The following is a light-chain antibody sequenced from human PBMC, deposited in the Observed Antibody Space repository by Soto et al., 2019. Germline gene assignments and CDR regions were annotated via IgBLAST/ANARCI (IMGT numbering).Light chain of an antibody. Sequence: QSVLTQPPSASGTPGQRVTISCSGSSSNIESNYVYWYQQLPGTAPKLLIYRNNQRPSGVPDRFSGSKSGTSASLVISGLRSEDEADYYCAAWDDSLSGPVFGTGTKVSVL. V-gene: IGLV1-47*01. CDR1: SSNIESNY. CDR2: RNN. J-gene: IGLJ1*01. CDR3: AAWDDSLSGPV.